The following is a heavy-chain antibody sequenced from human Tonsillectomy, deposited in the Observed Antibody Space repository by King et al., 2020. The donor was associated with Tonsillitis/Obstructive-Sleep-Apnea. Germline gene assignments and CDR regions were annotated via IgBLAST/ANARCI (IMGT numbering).Heavy chain of an antibody. V-gene: IGHV4-34*01. J-gene: IGHJ4*02. CDR1: GESFSYHY. D-gene: IGHD1-20*01. CDR3: ARRHSVTVVPFDY. CDR2: INNRGST. Sequence: VQLQQWGAGLLKPSETLSLTCAVYGESFSYHYWSWIRQPPGKGQEWNGEINNRGSTNYNPSLKSRVTMSVDTSKHHFSLKLSSVTAADTAVYYCARRHSVTVVPFDYWGQGTLVTVSS.